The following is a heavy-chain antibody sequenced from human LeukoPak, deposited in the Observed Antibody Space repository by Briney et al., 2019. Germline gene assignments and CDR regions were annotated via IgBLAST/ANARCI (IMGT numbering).Heavy chain of an antibody. D-gene: IGHD2-8*01. CDR2: IYYSGST. J-gene: IGHJ4*02. Sequence: SETLSLTCTVSGGSISSSSYYWGWIRQPPGKGLEWIGSIYYSGSTYYNPSLKSRVTISVDTSKNQFSLKLSSVTAADTAVYYCASTLMMYAIAYGGFDYWGQGTLVTVSS. CDR3: ASTLMMYAIAYGGFDY. CDR1: GGSISSSSYY. V-gene: IGHV4-39*01.